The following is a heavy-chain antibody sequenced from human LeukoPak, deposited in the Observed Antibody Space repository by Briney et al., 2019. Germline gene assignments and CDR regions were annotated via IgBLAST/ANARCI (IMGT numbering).Heavy chain of an antibody. CDR2: IYYSGST. Sequence: SETLSLTCTVSGGSISSTYYWSWIRQPPGKGLEWIGYIYYSGSTNYNPSLKSRVTISVDTSKNQFSLKLSSVTAADTAVYYCARENRYCSSTSCSYYYYMDVWGKGTTVTVSS. D-gene: IGHD2-2*01. J-gene: IGHJ6*03. CDR3: ARENRYCSSTSCSYYYYMDV. V-gene: IGHV4-59*01. CDR1: GGSISSTYY.